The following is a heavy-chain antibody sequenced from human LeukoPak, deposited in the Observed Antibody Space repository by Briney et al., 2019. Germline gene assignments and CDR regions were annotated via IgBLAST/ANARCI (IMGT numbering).Heavy chain of an antibody. D-gene: IGHD3-3*01. V-gene: IGHV4-30-2*01. CDR3: ARDTYYDFWSGEATTDY. CDR2: IYHSGST. CDR1: GGSISSGGYS. Sequence: KSSETLPLTCAVSGGSISSGGYSWSWIRQPPGKGLEWIGYIYHSGSTYYNPSLKSRVTISVDRSKNQFSLKLSSVTAADTAVYYCARDTYYDFWSGEATTDYWGQGTLVTVSS. J-gene: IGHJ4*02.